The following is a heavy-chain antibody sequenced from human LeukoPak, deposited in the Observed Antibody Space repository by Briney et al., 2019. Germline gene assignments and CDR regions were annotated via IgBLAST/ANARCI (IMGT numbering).Heavy chain of an antibody. V-gene: IGHV4-34*01. J-gene: IGHJ6*02. CDR1: GGSFSGYY. D-gene: IGHD5-12*01. CDR2: INHSGST. CDR3: ARRGYDNYYYGMDV. Sequence: SETLSLTCAVYGGSFSGYYWSWIRQPPGKGLEWIGEINHSGSTNYNPSLKSRVTISVDTSKNQFSLKLSSVTAADTAVYYCARRGYDNYYYGMDVWGQGTTVTVSS.